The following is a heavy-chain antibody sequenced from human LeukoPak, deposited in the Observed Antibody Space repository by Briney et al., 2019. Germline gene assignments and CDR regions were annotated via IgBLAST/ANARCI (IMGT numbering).Heavy chain of an antibody. D-gene: IGHD5-18*01. J-gene: IGHJ4*02. CDR1: GFSFSKYG. Sequence: GSLRLSCAASGFSFSKYGMHWVRQAQGKGLEWVAVISHDGSNKYYADSVKGRFTISRDNSKNTLYLQMNSLRAEETAVYYCAGDGHTGMAVYHFDYWGQGALVTVSS. CDR2: ISHDGSNK. V-gene: IGHV3-30*03. CDR3: AGDGHTGMAVYHFDY.